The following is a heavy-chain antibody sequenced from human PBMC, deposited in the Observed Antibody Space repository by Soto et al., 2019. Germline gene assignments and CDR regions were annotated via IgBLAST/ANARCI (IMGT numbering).Heavy chain of an antibody. CDR2: IIPILGIA. CDR3: ATIPYSGYEFYYYYMDV. V-gene: IGHV1-69*02. D-gene: IGHD5-12*01. J-gene: IGHJ6*03. CDR1: GGTFSSYT. Sequence: EASVKVSCKASGGTFSSYTISWVRQAPGQGLEWMGRIIPILGIANYAQKFQGRVTITADKSTSTAYMELSSLRSEDTAVYYCATIPYSGYEFYYYYMDVWGKGTTVTVSS.